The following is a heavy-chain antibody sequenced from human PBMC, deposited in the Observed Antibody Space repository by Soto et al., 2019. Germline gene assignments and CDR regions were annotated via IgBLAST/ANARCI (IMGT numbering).Heavy chain of an antibody. CDR3: ARANYYGSPGDFDY. V-gene: IGHV3-48*01. CDR2: ISSSSSTI. D-gene: IGHD3-10*01. CDR1: GFTFSSYS. Sequence: EVQLVESGGGLVQPGGSLRLSCAASGFTFSSYSMNWVRQAPGKGLEWVSYISSSSSTIYYADSVTGRFTISRDNAKNSLDLQMNSLRAEDTAVYYCARANYYGSPGDFDYWGQGTLVTVSS. J-gene: IGHJ4*02.